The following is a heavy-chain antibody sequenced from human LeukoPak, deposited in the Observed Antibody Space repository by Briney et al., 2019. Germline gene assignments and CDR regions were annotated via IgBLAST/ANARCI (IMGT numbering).Heavy chain of an antibody. V-gene: IGHV3-23*01. CDR2: IRGSGDRT. Sequence: GGSLRLSCAASGFTFSNYEMRWVRQAPGKGLEWASAIRGSGDRTHYADSVKGRFTISRDNAKNSLYLQMNSLRAEDTAVYYCAELGITMIGGVWGKGTTVTISS. D-gene: IGHD3-10*02. J-gene: IGHJ6*04. CDR3: AELGITMIGGV. CDR1: GFTFSNYE.